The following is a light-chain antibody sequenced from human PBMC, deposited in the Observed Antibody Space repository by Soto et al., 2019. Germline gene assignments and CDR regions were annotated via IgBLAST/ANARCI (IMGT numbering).Light chain of an antibody. J-gene: IGLJ2*01. CDR1: TSDIGAGYD. V-gene: IGLV1-40*01. CDR3: QSYDSRRGVV. CDR2: ADH. Sequence: QSVLTQPPSVSAAPGQRVTVSCIGSTSDIGAGYDVHWYQQFPGTAPTLLIYADHNRPSGVPDRFSASKSGTSASLAITGLQAEDEDDYYCQSYDSRRGVVFGGGTKVTVL.